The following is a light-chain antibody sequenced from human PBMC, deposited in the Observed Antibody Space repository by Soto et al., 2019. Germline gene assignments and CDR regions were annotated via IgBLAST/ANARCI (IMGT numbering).Light chain of an antibody. J-gene: IGKJ3*01. V-gene: IGKV3-15*01. CDR2: DTS. CDR3: QQYGRSPFT. Sequence: EIVMTQSPATLSVSPGERATLSCRASQSLSGKLAWFQQRPGQAPRLLIYDTSTRATGIPARFSGSGSGTEFTLTISSLQSEDFAVYYCQQYGRSPFTFGPGTKVDIK. CDR1: QSLSGK.